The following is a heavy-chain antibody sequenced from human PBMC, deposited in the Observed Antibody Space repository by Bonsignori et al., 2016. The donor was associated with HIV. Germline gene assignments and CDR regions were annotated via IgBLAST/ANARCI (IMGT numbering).Heavy chain of an antibody. Sequence: WIRQPPGKGLEWIGEINHSGSTNYNPSLKSRVTISVDTSKNQFSLKLSSVTAADTAVYYCARGIRGDIVVVVAASYYFDYWGQGTLVTVSS. CDR2: INHSGST. J-gene: IGHJ4*02. D-gene: IGHD2-15*01. V-gene: IGHV4-34*01. CDR3: ARGIRGDIVVVVAASYYFDY.